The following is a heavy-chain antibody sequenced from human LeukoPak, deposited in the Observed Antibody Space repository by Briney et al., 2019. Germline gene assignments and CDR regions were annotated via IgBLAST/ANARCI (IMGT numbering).Heavy chain of an antibody. CDR2: ISSSSSDI. CDR1: GFTFSSYS. J-gene: IGHJ4*02. Sequence: SGGSLRLSCAASGFTFSSYSMNWVRQAPGKGLEWVSSISSSSSDIYYADSVKGRFTISRDNAKNTLYLEMNSLTAEDTAVYYCARPQFYYDSGGLDYWGQGTLVTVSS. D-gene: IGHD3-22*01. V-gene: IGHV3-21*01. CDR3: ARPQFYYDSGGLDY.